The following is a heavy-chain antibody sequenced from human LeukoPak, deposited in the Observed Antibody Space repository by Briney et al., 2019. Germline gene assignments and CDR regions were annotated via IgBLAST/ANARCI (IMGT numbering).Heavy chain of an antibody. D-gene: IGHD3-16*01. CDR2: IYYSGST. V-gene: IGHV4-59*01. Sequence: PSETLSPTCTVSGGSISSYYWSWIRQPPGKGLEWIGYIYYSGSTNYNPSLKSRVTISVDTSKNQFSLKLSSVTAADTAVYYCARVPPNGLRAYYFDYWGQGTLVTVSS. CDR3: ARVPPNGLRAYYFDY. J-gene: IGHJ4*02. CDR1: GGSISSYY.